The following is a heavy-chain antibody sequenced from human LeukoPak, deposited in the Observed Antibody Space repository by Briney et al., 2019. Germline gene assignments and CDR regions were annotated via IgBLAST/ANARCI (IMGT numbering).Heavy chain of an antibody. CDR2: INEKGNEK. Sequence: GGSLRLSCAASGFTFSSYWMSWVRQAPGKGLEWVANINEKGNEKYYVDSVKGRFTISRDNSKNSLYLQMDSLRDEDTAVFYCARGGAAAARKRGVDFWGQGTLVTVSS. J-gene: IGHJ4*02. D-gene: IGHD6-13*01. V-gene: IGHV3-7*01. CDR3: ARGGAAAARKRGVDF. CDR1: GFTFSSYW.